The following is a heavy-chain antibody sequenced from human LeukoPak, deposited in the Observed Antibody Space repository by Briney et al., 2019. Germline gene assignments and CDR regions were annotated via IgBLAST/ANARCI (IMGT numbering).Heavy chain of an antibody. J-gene: IGHJ4*02. CDR1: GGSISSGSYY. Sequence: SETLSLTCTVSGGSISSGSYYWSWIRQPAGKGLEWIGRIYTSGSTNYNPSLKSRVTISVDTSKNQFSLKLSSVTAADTAVYYCARDQEWLGLDYWGQGTLVTVSS. D-gene: IGHD6-19*01. CDR3: ARDQEWLGLDY. CDR2: IYTSGST. V-gene: IGHV4-61*02.